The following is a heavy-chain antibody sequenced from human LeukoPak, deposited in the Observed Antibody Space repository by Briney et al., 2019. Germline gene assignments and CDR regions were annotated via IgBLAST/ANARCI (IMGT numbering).Heavy chain of an antibody. D-gene: IGHD3-22*01. CDR2: ISYDGSNK. Sequence: GGSLRLSCAASGFTFSSYAMHWVRQAPGKGLEWVAVISYDGSNKYYADSVKGRFTISRDNSKNTLYLQMNSLRAEDTAVYYCAREGAKNYYDSSGYPDYWGQGTLVTVSS. J-gene: IGHJ4*02. CDR3: AREGAKNYYDSSGYPDY. CDR1: GFTFSSYA. V-gene: IGHV3-30*04.